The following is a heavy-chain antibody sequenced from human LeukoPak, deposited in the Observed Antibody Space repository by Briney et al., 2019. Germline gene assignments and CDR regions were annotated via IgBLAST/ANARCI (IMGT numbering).Heavy chain of an antibody. Sequence: GGSLRLSCAASGFNFNAYWMNWVRQAPGKGLEWVSYISSSGSTIYYADSVKGRFTISRDNAKNSLYLQMNSLRAEDTALYYCARDLGGYSYGYGDYWGQGTLVTVSS. CDR1: GFNFNAYW. CDR2: ISSSGSTI. D-gene: IGHD5-18*01. J-gene: IGHJ4*02. CDR3: ARDLGGYSYGYGDY. V-gene: IGHV3-48*04.